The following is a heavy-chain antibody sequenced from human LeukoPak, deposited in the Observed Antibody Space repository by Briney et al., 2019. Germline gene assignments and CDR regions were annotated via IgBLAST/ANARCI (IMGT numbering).Heavy chain of an antibody. J-gene: IGHJ4*02. D-gene: IGHD3-10*01. CDR1: GFTFSTYG. V-gene: IGHV3-23*01. CDR2: ISGSGGST. Sequence: QTGGSLRLSCAASGFTFSTYGMSWVRQAPGKGLEWVSAISGSGGSTYYADSVKGRFTISRDNSQNTLYLQMNSLRAEDTAMYYCATDPGGYTYYFDYWGQGTLVTVSS. CDR3: ATDPGGYTYYFDY.